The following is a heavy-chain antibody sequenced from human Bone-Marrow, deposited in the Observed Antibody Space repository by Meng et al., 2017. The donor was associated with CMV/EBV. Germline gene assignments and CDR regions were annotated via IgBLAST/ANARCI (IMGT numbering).Heavy chain of an antibody. V-gene: IGHV3-23*01. Sequence: GSLGISCAASGFTFSYYAMTWVRQAPGKGLEWVTTISGSGDSTNYADSVKGRFTISRDNSKNTVYLQMNSLRVDDTAMYFCAKIKDYWGQGILVTVS. CDR1: GFTFSYYA. CDR2: ISGSGDST. CDR3: AKIKDY. J-gene: IGHJ4*02.